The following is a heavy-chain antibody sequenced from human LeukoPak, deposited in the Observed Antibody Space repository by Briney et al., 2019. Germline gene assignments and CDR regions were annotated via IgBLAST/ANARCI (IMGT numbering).Heavy chain of an antibody. CDR1: GFTFSSYA. V-gene: IGHV3-23*01. D-gene: IGHD3-10*01. J-gene: IGHJ4*02. CDR3: AKGTSMDRGMHFDF. Sequence: PGGSLRLSCAASGFTFSSYAMSWVRQTPGKGLEWVSAISGSGGSTYYTDSVKGRFTISRDNSKNTLFLQMNSLRAEDTAVFYCAKGTSMDRGMHFDFWGQGSLVTVSS. CDR2: ISGSGGST.